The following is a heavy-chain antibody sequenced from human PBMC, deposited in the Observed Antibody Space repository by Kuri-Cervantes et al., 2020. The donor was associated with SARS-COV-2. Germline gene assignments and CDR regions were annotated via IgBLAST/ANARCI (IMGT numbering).Heavy chain of an antibody. CDR3: VVGFFSSRKWDY. CDR2: INPSGSGT. CDR1: GYTFTGHY. J-gene: IGHJ4*02. V-gene: IGHV1-46*01. Sequence: ASVKVSCKASGYTFTGHYMHWVRQAPGQGLEWMGWINPSGSGTRYPQRFQGRVTMTRDTSTSTVYMELSSLTSEDTAVYFCVVGFFSSRKWDYWGQGTLVTVSS. D-gene: IGHD2-15*01.